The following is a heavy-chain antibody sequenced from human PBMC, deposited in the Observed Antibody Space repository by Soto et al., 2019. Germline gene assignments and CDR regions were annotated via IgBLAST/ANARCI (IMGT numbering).Heavy chain of an antibody. Sequence: SETLFLTFTVSGDSTSTSTYYWGWIRQPPGKGLEWIGSIDYRVSTYHNPSLKSRVTISVDTSKNQFSLKLSSVTASDTAFYYCSRRATEGFDPWGQGTLVTVSS. CDR2: IDYRVST. V-gene: IGHV4-39*01. CDR1: GDSTSTSTYY. CDR3: SRRATEGFDP. J-gene: IGHJ5*02.